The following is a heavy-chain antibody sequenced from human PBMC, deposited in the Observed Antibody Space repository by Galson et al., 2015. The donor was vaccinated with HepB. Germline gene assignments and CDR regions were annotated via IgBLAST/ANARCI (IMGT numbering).Heavy chain of an antibody. CDR2: ISGSGGST. CDR1: GFTFSSYA. Sequence: SLRLSCAASGFTFSSYAMSWVRQAPGKGLEWVSAISGSGGSTYYADSVKGRFTISRDNSKNTLYLQMNSLRAEDTAVYYCARDLILMVAPFDYWGQGTLVTVSS. J-gene: IGHJ4*02. CDR3: ARDLILMVAPFDY. D-gene: IGHD4/OR15-4a*01. V-gene: IGHV3-23*01.